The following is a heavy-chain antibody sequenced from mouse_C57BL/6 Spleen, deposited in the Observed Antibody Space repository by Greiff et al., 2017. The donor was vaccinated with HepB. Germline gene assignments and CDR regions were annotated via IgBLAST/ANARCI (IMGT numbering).Heavy chain of an antibody. J-gene: IGHJ2*01. CDR1: GYTFTSYW. D-gene: IGHD2-3*01. CDR2: IDPSDSYT. CDR3: ARHDGYLAWFAY. V-gene: IGHV1-69*01. Sequence: VQLQQPGAELVMPGASVKLSCKASGYTFTSYWMHWVKQRPGQGLEWIGEIDPSDSYTNYNQKFKGKSTLTVDKSSSTAYMQLSSLTSEDSAVYYCARHDGYLAWFAYWGQGTTLTVSS.